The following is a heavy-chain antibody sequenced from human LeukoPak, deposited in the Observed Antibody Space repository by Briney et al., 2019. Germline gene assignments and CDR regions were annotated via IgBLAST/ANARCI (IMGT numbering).Heavy chain of an antibody. J-gene: IGHJ4*02. D-gene: IGHD2-15*01. CDR2: ISSSSSNI. Sequence: GGSLRLSCAASGFTFSSYSMNWVRQAPGKGLEWVSSISSSSSNIFYADSVKGRFTISRDNAKNSLHLQMSSLRAEDTAVYYGERGHKWVVAYGMFDYWGQGTLVTVSS. CDR3: ERGHKWVVAYGMFDY. V-gene: IGHV3-21*01. CDR1: GFTFSSYS.